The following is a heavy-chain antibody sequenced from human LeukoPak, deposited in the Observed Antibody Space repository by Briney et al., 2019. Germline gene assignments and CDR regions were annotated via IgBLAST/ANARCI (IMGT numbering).Heavy chain of an antibody. J-gene: IGHJ4*02. CDR2: ISSSSSYI. Sequence: GGSLRLSCAASGFTFSSYSMNWVRQAPGKGLKWVSSISSSSSYIYYADSVKGRFTISRDNAKNSLYLQMNSLRAEDTAVYYCARDGLGSWDSSSYFDYWGQGTLVAVSS. D-gene: IGHD6-13*01. CDR3: ARDGLGSWDSSSYFDY. CDR1: GFTFSSYS. V-gene: IGHV3-21*01.